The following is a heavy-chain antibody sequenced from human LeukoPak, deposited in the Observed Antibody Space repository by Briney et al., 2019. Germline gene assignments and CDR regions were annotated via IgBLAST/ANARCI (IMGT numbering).Heavy chain of an antibody. CDR1: GYTFTSYY. J-gene: IGHJ4*02. CDR2: SDPRSGAT. CDR3: ARGNFYDNKGYSPELRY. D-gene: IGHD3-10*01. Sequence: ASVKVSCKTSGYTFTSYYIHWLRQAPGQRFEWMGWSDPRSGATKYEHFQGRVTMTRDTSISTAYMELSRLTSDDTAVYYCARGNFYDNKGYSPELRYWGQGTLVTVSS. V-gene: IGHV1-2*02.